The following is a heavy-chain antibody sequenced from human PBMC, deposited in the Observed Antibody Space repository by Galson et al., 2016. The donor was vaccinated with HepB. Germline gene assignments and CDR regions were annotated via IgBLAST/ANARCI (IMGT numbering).Heavy chain of an antibody. CDR3: AKGKWSWNTHFDY. J-gene: IGHJ4*01. CDR1: GSTFSSYE. Sequence: SLRLSCAASGSTFSSYEMNWVRQAPGKGLEWLSYISSGGGTIYYAGSVKGRFTISRDNAKNSLYLQMSSLRADDTAIYYCAKGKWSWNTHFDYWGHGTLVTVSS. CDR2: ISSGGGTI. V-gene: IGHV3-48*03. D-gene: IGHD1/OR15-1a*01.